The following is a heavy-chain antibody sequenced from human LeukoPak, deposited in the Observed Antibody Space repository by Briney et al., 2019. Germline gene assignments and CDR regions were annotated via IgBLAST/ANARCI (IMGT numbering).Heavy chain of an antibody. D-gene: IGHD3-22*01. CDR1: GGSISSYY. Sequence: SETLSLTCTVSGGSISSYYWSWIRQPPGKGLEWIGYIYYSGSTNYNPSLKSRVTISVDTSKNQFSLKLSSVTAADTAVYYCARDYYDSSGYYSYGMDVWGQGTTVTVSS. CDR2: IYYSGST. CDR3: ARDYYDSSGYYSYGMDV. J-gene: IGHJ6*02. V-gene: IGHV4-59*01.